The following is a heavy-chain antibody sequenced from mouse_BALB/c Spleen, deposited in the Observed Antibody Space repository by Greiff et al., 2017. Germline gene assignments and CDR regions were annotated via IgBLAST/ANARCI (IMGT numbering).Heavy chain of an antibody. CDR1: GFNIKDTY. D-gene: IGHD6-5*01. V-gene: IGHV14-3*02. CDR3: ARSAYGRAWFAY. CDR2: IDPANGNT. J-gene: IGHJ3*01. Sequence: EVQLQQSGAELVKPGASVKLSCTASGFNIKDTYMHWVKQRPEQGLEWIGRIDPANGNTKYDPKFQGKATITADTSSNTAYLQLSSLTSEDTAVYYCARSAYGRAWFAYWGLGTLVTVSA.